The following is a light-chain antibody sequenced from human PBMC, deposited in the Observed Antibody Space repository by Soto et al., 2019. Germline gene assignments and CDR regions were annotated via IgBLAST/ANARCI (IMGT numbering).Light chain of an antibody. CDR2: SAS. J-gene: IGKJ2*01. CDR1: QSVSSSY. Sequence: IVLTQSPGTLSLSPGERATLSCRASQSVSSSYLGWYQQKPGQAPRLLIYSASSRATGVPDRFSGSGSGTDFTLTISRLEPDDFATYYCQQYNGYPYTFGQGTKLEIK. CDR3: QQYNGYPYT. V-gene: IGKV3-20*01.